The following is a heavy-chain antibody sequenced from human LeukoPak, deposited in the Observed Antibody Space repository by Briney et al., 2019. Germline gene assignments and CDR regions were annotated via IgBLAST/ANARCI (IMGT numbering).Heavy chain of an antibody. V-gene: IGHV3-23*01. J-gene: IGHJ4*02. D-gene: IGHD3-9*01. CDR1: GFTFSSYA. CDR2: ISGSGGST. CDR3: AKDCYDILTGSDY. Sequence: GGSLRLSCAASGFTFSSYAMSWVRQAPGKGLEWVSAISGSGGSTYYADPVKGRFTISRDNSKNTLYLQMNSLRAEDTAVYYCAKDCYDILTGSDYWGQGTLVTVSS.